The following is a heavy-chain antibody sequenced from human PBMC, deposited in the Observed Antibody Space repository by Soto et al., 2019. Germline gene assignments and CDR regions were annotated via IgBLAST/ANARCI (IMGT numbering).Heavy chain of an antibody. D-gene: IGHD5-18*01. V-gene: IGHV3-33*01. J-gene: IGHJ4*02. Sequence: QVQLVESGGGVVQPGRSLRLSCAASGFTFSTYVMHWVRQAPGKGLEWVAVIWYDGANNKYYADSVKGRFTISRDNSKNSLYLQMNSLRTEDTAVYYCARDPTLTAMDVWGQGTLVTVSS. CDR3: ARDPTLTAMDV. CDR1: GFTFSTYV. CDR2: IWYDGANNK.